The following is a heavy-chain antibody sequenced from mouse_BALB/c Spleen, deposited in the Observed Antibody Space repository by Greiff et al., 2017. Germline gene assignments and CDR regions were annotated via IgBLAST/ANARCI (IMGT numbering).Heavy chain of an antibody. D-gene: IGHD3-1*01. CDR1: GYSITSDYA. CDR2: ISYSGST. Sequence: EVQLQQSGPGLVKPSQSLSLTCTVTGYSITSDYAWNWIRQFPGNKLEWMGYISYSGSTSYNPSLKSRISITRDTSKNQFFLQLNSVTTEDTATYYCARVGSSGRFAYWGQGTLVTVSA. CDR3: ARVGSSGRFAY. J-gene: IGHJ3*01. V-gene: IGHV3-2*02.